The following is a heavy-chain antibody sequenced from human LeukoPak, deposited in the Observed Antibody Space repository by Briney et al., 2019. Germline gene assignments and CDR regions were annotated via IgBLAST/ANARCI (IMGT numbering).Heavy chain of an antibody. D-gene: IGHD2-2*01. Sequence: PSETLSLTWAVYGGSFSGYYWSWIRQPPGKGLEWIGEINHSGSTNYNPSLKSRVTISVDTSKNQFSLKLSSVTAADTAVYYCARSRFGVVVPASRYGMDVWGQGTTVTVSS. V-gene: IGHV4-34*01. CDR3: ARSRFGVVVPASRYGMDV. J-gene: IGHJ6*02. CDR1: GGSFSGYY. CDR2: INHSGST.